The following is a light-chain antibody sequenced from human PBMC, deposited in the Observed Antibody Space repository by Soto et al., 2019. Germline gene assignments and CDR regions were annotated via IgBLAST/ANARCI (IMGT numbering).Light chain of an antibody. CDR2: EGS. Sequence: QSALTQPASVSGSPGQSITISCTGTSSDVGSYNLVSWYQHHPGKAPRVMICEGSKRPSGISNRFSGSKSGNTASLTISVLQADDEADYYCCSFAGGNTWVFGGGTKLTVL. CDR1: SSDVGSYNL. CDR3: CSFAGGNTWV. J-gene: IGLJ2*01. V-gene: IGLV2-23*01.